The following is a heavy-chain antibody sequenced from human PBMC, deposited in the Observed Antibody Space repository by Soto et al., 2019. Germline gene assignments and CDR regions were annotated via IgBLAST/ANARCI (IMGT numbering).Heavy chain of an antibody. CDR2: ISGSGGST. Sequence: LSLTCAASGFTFSSYAMSWVRQAPGKGLEWVSAISGSGGSTYYADSVKGRFTISRDNSKNTLYLQMNSLRAEDTAVYYCAKFEGILEWLSPLDYWGQGTLVTVSS. V-gene: IGHV3-23*01. CDR1: GFTFSSYA. J-gene: IGHJ4*02. CDR3: AKFEGILEWLSPLDY. D-gene: IGHD3-3*01.